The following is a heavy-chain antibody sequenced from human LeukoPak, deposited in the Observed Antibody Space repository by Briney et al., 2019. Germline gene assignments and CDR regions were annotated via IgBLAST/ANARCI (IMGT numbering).Heavy chain of an antibody. CDR2: TNTNTGNP. J-gene: IGHJ4*02. D-gene: IGHD1-7*01. CDR1: GYTFTSYA. V-gene: IGHV7-4-1*02. Sequence: ASVKVSCKASGYTFTSYAMNWVRQAPGQGLEWMGWTNTNTGNPTYAQGFTGRFVFSLDTSVSTAYLQISSLKAEDTAVYYCARCPGPFLGELELFDYWGQGTLVTVSS. CDR3: ARCPGPFLGELELFDY.